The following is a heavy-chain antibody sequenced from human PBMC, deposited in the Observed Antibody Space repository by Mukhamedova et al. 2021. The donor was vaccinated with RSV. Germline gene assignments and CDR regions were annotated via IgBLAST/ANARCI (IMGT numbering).Heavy chain of an antibody. Sequence: GQGLEWMGGIIPIFGTANYAQKFQGRVTITADKSTSTAYMELSRLRSDDTAVYYCARDGVQPRTLEQLGYDYWGQGTLVTVSS. D-gene: IGHD6-13*01. V-gene: IGHV1-69*06. J-gene: IGHJ4*02. CDR2: IIPIFGTA. CDR3: ARDGVQPRTLEQLGYDY.